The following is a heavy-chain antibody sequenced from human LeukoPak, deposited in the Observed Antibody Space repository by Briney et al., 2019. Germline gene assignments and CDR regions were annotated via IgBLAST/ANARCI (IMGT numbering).Heavy chain of an antibody. D-gene: IGHD1-26*01. CDR2: IYQSGST. CDR1: GYSISRYYY. J-gene: IGHJ4*01. CDR3: AGVRYYAAGYSDC. V-gene: IGHV4-38-2*01. Sequence: SETLSLTCAVSGYSISRYYYWGWIRQPPGKGLEWLGTIYQSGSTNYNPSLRSRISISVDTSRNQFSLTLRSVTAADTALYYCAGVRYYAAGYSDCWGQGTLVTVSS.